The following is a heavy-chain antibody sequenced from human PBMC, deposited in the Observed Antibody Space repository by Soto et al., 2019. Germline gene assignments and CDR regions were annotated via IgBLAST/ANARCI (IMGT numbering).Heavy chain of an antibody. CDR1: GYTFTNYA. V-gene: IGHV1-3*01. CDR2: INAGNGNT. J-gene: IGHJ5*02. Sequence: GASVKVSCKASGYTFTNYAIHWVRQAPGQRLEWMGWINAGNGNTKSSQRFQDRVTISRDTSASTAYMELNSLRFEDTAVYYCARIETGRVVTRPNWLDPWGQGTLVTVSS. CDR3: ARIETGRVVTRPNWLDP. D-gene: IGHD2-21*02.